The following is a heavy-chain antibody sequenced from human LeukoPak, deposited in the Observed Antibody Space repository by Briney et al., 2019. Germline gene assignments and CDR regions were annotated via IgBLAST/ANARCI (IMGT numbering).Heavy chain of an antibody. V-gene: IGHV4-4*07. J-gene: IGHJ3*02. Sequence: SETLSLTCTVSGGSISSYYWSWIRQPSGKGLEWIGRIYTSGSTNYNPSLKSRVTMSVDTSKNQFSLKLSSVTAADTAVYYCAHYYDSRGVGAFDIWGQGTMVTVSS. CDR3: AHYYDSRGVGAFDI. CDR1: GGSISSYY. CDR2: IYTSGST. D-gene: IGHD3-22*01.